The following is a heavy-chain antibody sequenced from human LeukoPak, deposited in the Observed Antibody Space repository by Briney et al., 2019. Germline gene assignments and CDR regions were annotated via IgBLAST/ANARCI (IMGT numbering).Heavy chain of an antibody. J-gene: IGHJ4*02. D-gene: IGHD4-17*01. CDR3: AKDHSAGTTVDY. CDR2: TRNKANSYTT. Sequence: GGSLRLSCAASGFTFSDHYMDWVRQAPGKGLEWVGRTRNKANSYTTEYAASVKGRFTISRDDSENTLYLQMNSLRAEDTAVYYCAKDHSAGTTVDYWGQGTLVTVSS. V-gene: IGHV3-72*01. CDR1: GFTFSDHY.